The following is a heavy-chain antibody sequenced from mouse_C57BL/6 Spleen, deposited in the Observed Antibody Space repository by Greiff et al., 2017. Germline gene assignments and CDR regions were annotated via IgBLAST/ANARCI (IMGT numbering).Heavy chain of an antibody. D-gene: IGHD1-1*01. CDR2: ISGGGGNT. J-gene: IGHJ4*01. CDR1: GFTFSSYT. Sequence: EVMLVESGGGLVKPGGSLKLSCAASGFTFSSYTMSWVRQTPEKRLEWVATISGGGGNTYYPDSVKGRFTISRDNAKNTLYLQMSSLRSEDTALYYCARQDYYYGSSPYYYAMDYWGQGTSVTVSS. CDR3: ARQDYYYGSSPYYYAMDY. V-gene: IGHV5-9*01.